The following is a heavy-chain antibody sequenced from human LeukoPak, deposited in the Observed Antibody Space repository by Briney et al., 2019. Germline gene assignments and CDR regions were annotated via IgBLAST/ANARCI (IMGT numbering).Heavy chain of an antibody. J-gene: IGHJ5*02. CDR2: IYPGDSDT. V-gene: IGHV5-51*01. CDR3: ARLTAIVRGVISWFDP. Sequence: GESLKISCKGSGYSFTSYWIGWVRQMPGKGLEWMGIIYPGDSDTRYSTSFQGQVTISADKSISTAYLQWSSLKASDTAMYYCARLTAIVRGVISWFDPWGQGTLVTVSS. D-gene: IGHD3-10*01. CDR1: GYSFTSYW.